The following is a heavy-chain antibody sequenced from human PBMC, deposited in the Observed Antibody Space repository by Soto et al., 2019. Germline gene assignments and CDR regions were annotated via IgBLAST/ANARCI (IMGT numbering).Heavy chain of an antibody. CDR1: GYTFTSYA. D-gene: IGHD3-22*01. J-gene: IGHJ3*02. Sequence: ASVKVSCKASGYTFTSYAMHWVRQAPGQRLEWMGWINAGNGNTKYSQKFQGRVTITRDTSASTAYMELSSLRSEDTAVYYCARSYDSSGYYFAFDIWGQGTMVTVSS. CDR2: INAGNGNT. V-gene: IGHV1-3*01. CDR3: ARSYDSSGYYFAFDI.